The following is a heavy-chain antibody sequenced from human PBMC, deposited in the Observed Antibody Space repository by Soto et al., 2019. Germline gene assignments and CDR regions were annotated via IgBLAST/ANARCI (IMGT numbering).Heavy chain of an antibody. CDR3: ARIGYSSSSFDY. CDR2: IKQDGTEK. J-gene: IGHJ4*02. V-gene: IGHV3-7*01. CDR1: GFTFSHYA. D-gene: IGHD6-6*01. Sequence: PGGSLRLSCAASGFTFSHYAMNWVRQAPGKGLEWVANIKQDGTEKHSVDSLKGRFTISRDNAKNSVYLQLNSLRVEDTAGYYCARIGYSSSSFDYWGQGTLVTVSS.